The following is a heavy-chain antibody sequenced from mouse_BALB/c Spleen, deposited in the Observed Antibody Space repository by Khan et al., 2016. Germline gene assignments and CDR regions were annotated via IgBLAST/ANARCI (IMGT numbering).Heavy chain of an antibody. V-gene: IGHV1S34*01. D-gene: IGHD2-4*01. J-gene: IGHJ4*01. CDR3: ERGDYDGYYAMDY. Sequence: LVKTGASVKISCKASGYSFTGYYIHWVKQSHGKGLEWIGYISCYNGATNYNQKFRGKATFTVDTSSSTAYMQFNSLTSEDSAVYNCERGDYDGYYAMDYWGQGTSVTDSS. CDR2: ISCYNGAT. CDR1: GYSFTGYY.